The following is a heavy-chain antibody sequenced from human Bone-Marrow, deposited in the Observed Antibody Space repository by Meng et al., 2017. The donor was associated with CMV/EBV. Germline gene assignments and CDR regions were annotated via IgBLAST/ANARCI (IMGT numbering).Heavy chain of an antibody. CDR3: ARDYSSPSCYYGMDV. Sequence: SVKVSCKASGGTFSSYTISWVRQAPGQGLEWMGRIIPILGIANYAQKFQGRVTITTDESTSTAYMELSSLRSEDTAVSSCARDYSSPSCYYGMDVWGQGTTVTVSS. D-gene: IGHD6-6*01. J-gene: IGHJ6*02. V-gene: IGHV1-69*16. CDR2: IIPILGIA. CDR1: GGTFSSYT.